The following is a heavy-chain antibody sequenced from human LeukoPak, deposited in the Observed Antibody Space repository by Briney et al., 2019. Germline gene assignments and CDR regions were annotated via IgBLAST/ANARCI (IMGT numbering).Heavy chain of an antibody. Sequence: GGSLRLSCAASGFTFSSYAMTWVRQAPGKGLEWVANIKQDGSERYYVDSVKGRFTISRGNAKNSLYLQMNSLRTEDTAVYYCARGAPDFWGQGTLVTVSS. J-gene: IGHJ4*02. CDR1: GFTFSSYA. CDR3: ARGAPDF. CDR2: IKQDGSER. V-gene: IGHV3-7*01.